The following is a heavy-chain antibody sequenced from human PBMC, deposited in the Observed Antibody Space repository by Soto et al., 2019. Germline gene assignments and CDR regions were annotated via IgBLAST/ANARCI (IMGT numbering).Heavy chain of an antibody. CDR3: ARDRVPKSSGYFPFDY. CDR2: ISTFNGKT. V-gene: IGHV1-18*01. CDR1: GYTLISYG. Sequence: QVQLVQSGAEVKKPGASVKVSCKASGYTLISYGISWVRQAPGQGLEWMGWISTFNGKTNYAQNVQGRVTMTTDTSTTTAYMELRSLKSDDTAVYYCARDRVPKSSGYFPFDYWGKGTLVTVSS. D-gene: IGHD3-22*01. J-gene: IGHJ4*02.